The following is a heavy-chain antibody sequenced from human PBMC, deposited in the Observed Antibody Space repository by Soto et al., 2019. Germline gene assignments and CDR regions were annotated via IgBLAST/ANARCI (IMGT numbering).Heavy chain of an antibody. Sequence: SETLSLTCTVSGDSISSNNYYWGWIRQPPGKGLEWIGSINYSGNTYYNPSLESRVTISVDTSKNQFSLNLSSVTAADTAVYYCARLPGYCIGTSCFGAYDSDYWGQGTLVTVSS. J-gene: IGHJ4*02. D-gene: IGHD2-2*01. CDR1: GDSISSNNYY. CDR3: ARLPGYCIGTSCFGAYDSDY. CDR2: INYSGNT. V-gene: IGHV4-39*01.